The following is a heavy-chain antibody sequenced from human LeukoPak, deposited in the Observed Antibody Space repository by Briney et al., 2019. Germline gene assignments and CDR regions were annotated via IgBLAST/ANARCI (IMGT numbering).Heavy chain of an antibody. D-gene: IGHD5-12*01. CDR2: MHYGGSP. J-gene: IGHJ6*02. CDR1: GGSISSGDYI. Sequence: PSQTLSLTCTVSGGSISSGDYIWTWIRQPPGKGLEWIGRMHYGGSPSYNPSLQSRVTISVDTSKNQFSLKLSSVTAADTAVYYCARGGSGYDSFYYYGMDVWGQGTTVTVSS. CDR3: ARGGSGYDSFYYYGMDV. V-gene: IGHV4-30-4*01.